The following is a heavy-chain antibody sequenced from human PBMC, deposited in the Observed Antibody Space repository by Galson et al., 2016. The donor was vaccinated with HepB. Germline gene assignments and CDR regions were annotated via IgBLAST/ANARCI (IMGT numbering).Heavy chain of an antibody. CDR3: ARDVHPRGFGELASGSCFDY. J-gene: IGHJ4*02. D-gene: IGHD3-10*01. Sequence: SLRLSCAASGFTFSAYAMQWVRQAPGKGLEWVAVISYDGSVGHYADSVRGRFTVARDDSKNMLYLQMNRLRVEDTADYYCARDVHPRGFGELASGSCFDYWGQGNLVTVSS. CDR2: ISYDGSVG. CDR1: GFTFSAYA. V-gene: IGHV3-30*04.